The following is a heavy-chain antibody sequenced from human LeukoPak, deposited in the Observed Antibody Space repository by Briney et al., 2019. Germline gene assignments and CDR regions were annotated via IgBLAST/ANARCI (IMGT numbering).Heavy chain of an antibody. D-gene: IGHD3-22*01. CDR3: ASDHYYDSSGYYRNWFDP. CDR2: IIPIFGTA. CDR1: GGTFSSYA. V-gene: IGHV1-69*05. J-gene: IGHJ5*02. Sequence: SVKVSCKASGGTFSSYAISGVRQAPGQGLEWMGGIIPIFGTANYAQKFQGRVTITTDESTSTAYMELSSLRSEDTAVYYCASDHYYDSSGYYRNWFDPWGQGTLVTVSS.